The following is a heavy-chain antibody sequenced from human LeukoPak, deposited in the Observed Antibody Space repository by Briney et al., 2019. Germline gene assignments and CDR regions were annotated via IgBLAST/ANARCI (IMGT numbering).Heavy chain of an antibody. D-gene: IGHD3-22*01. CDR2: ISGSGGST. J-gene: IGHJ4*02. CDR3: AKGRPHYYDSSGYYYFDY. CDR1: GFTFSSYG. Sequence: GGSLRLSCAASGFTFSSYGMSWVRQAPGKGLEWVSAISGSGGSTYYADSVKGRFTISRDNSKNTLYLQMNSLRAEDTAVYYCAKGRPHYYDSSGYYYFDYWRQGTLVTVSS. V-gene: IGHV3-23*01.